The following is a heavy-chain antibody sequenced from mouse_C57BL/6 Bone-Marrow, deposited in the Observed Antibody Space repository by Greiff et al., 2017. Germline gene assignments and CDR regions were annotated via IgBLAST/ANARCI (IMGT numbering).Heavy chain of an antibody. J-gene: IGHJ2*01. CDR2: IHPNSGST. V-gene: IGHV1-64*01. Sequence: VQLQQPGAELVKPGASVKLSCKASGYTFTSYWMHWVKQRPGQGLEWIGMIHPNSGSTNYNEKFKSKATLTVDKSSSTAYMQLSSLTSEDSAVYYCARRRYMVTTGFDCWGQGTTLTVSS. CDR3: ARRRYMVTTGFDC. CDR1: GYTFTSYW. D-gene: IGHD2-2*01.